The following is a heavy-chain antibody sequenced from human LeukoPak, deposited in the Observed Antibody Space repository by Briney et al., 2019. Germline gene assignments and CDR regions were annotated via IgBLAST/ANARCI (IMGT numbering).Heavy chain of an antibody. CDR1: GGSISSGSYY. Sequence: SETLSLTCTVSGGSISSGSYYWSWIRPPAGKGLEWIGRIYTSGSTNYNPSLKSRVTISVDTSKNQFSLKLSSVTAADTAVYYCARAFIAARPDYYYYGMDVWGQGTTVTVSS. V-gene: IGHV4-61*02. J-gene: IGHJ6*02. CDR2: IYTSGST. D-gene: IGHD6-6*01. CDR3: ARAFIAARPDYYYYGMDV.